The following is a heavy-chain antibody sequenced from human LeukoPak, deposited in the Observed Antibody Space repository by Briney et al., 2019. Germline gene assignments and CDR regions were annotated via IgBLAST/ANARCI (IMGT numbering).Heavy chain of an antibody. CDR1: GGSISSYY. J-gene: IGHJ4*02. D-gene: IGHD3-10*01. Sequence: NASETLSLTYTVSGGSISSYYWSWIRQPPGKGLEWIGRIYTSGSTNYNPSLKSRVTMSVDTSKNQFSLKLSSVTAADTAVYYCARVSLVRGAPDYYFDYWGQGTLVTVSS. CDR3: ARVSLVRGAPDYYFDY. CDR2: IYTSGST. V-gene: IGHV4-4*07.